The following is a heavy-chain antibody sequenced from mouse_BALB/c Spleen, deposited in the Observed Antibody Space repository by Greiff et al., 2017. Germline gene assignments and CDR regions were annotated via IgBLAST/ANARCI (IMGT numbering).Heavy chain of an antibody. Sequence: EVQLQQSGTVLARPGASVKMSCKASGYSFTSYWMHWVKQRPGQGLEWIGAIYPGNSDTSYNQKFKGKAKLTAVTSASTAYMELSSLTNEDSAVYYCTGYYGSRGKNYAMDYWGQGTSVTVSS. CDR3: TGYYGSRGKNYAMDY. J-gene: IGHJ4*01. CDR1: GYSFTSYW. V-gene: IGHV1-5*01. CDR2: IYPGNSDT. D-gene: IGHD1-1*01.